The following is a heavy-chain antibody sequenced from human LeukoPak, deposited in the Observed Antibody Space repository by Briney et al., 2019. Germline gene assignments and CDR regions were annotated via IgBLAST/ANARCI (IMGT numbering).Heavy chain of an antibody. CDR3: AKANRITTIVVVNQGPDY. D-gene: IGHD3-22*01. J-gene: IGHJ4*02. CDR1: GFTFSSAW. CDR2: ISGSGGST. V-gene: IGHV3-23*01. Sequence: GGSLRLSCAASGFTFSSAWMTWVRQAPGKGLEWVSAISGSGGSTYYADSVKGRFTISRDNSKNTLYLQMNSLRAEDTAVYYCAKANRITTIVVVNQGPDYWGQGTLVTVSS.